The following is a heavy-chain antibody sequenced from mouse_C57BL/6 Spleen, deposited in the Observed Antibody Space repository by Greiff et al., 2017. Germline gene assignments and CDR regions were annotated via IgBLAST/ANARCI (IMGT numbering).Heavy chain of an antibody. CDR2: INPGSGGT. CDR1: GYAFTNYL. J-gene: IGHJ4*01. V-gene: IGHV1-54*01. Sequence: VQLQQSGAELVRPGTSVKVSCKASGYAFTNYLIEWVKQRPGQGLEWIGVINPGSGGTNYNEKFKGKATLTADKSSSTAYMQLSSLTSEDSAVYFCARRGGTYYSNYEAMDYWGQGTSVTVSS. CDR3: ARRGGTYYSNYEAMDY. D-gene: IGHD2-5*01.